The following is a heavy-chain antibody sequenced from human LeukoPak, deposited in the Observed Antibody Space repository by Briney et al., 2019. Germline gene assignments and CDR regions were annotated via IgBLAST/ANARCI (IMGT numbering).Heavy chain of an antibody. CDR2: INPSGGST. CDR3: ARDALYSGSYWGYFDY. V-gene: IGHV1-46*01. J-gene: IGHJ4*02. CDR1: GYTFTSYY. Sequence: ASVKVSCKASGYTFTSYYMHWVRQAPGQGLEWMGIINPSGGSTSYAQKFQGRVTMTRDTSTSTVYMELSSLRSEDTAVYYCARDALYSGSYWGYFDYWGQGSLLTVSS. D-gene: IGHD1-26*01.